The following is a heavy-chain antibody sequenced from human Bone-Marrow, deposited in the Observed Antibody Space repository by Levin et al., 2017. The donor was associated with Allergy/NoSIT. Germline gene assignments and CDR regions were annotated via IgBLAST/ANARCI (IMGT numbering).Heavy chain of an antibody. J-gene: IGHJ4*02. D-gene: IGHD2-15*01. Sequence: KASETLSLTCSVSGDFISNHYWNWIRQPAGKGLEWIGRIYDGGKPTYNLALKSRVTMSIDTSKSQYSLKLTSVSAADRAVYYCARAHSDPQTKKWSMLGDWGRGILVTVSS. CDR3: ARAHSDPQTKKWSMLGD. CDR1: GDFISNHY. CDR2: IYDGGKP. V-gene: IGHV4-4*07.